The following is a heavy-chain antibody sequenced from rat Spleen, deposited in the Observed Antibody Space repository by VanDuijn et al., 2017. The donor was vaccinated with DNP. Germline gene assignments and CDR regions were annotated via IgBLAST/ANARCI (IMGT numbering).Heavy chain of an antibody. J-gene: IGHJ2*01. CDR1: GYSITSTY. V-gene: IGHV3-1*01. Sequence: VQLKESGPGLVQPSQSLSLTCSVTGYSITSTYWGWVRKFPGNKLEYIGHISFSGRTTYNPSLKSRISITKDTSKNQFFLQLNSITTEDTATYYCARWVYYFDYWGQGVMVTVSS. CDR3: ARWVYYFDY. CDR2: ISFSGRT.